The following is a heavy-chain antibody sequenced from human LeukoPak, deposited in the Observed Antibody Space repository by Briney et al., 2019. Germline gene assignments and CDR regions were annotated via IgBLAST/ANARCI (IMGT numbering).Heavy chain of an antibody. D-gene: IGHD2-2*01. CDR2: INHDGSST. J-gene: IGHJ4*02. CDR1: GFSFSTTW. CDR3: VRDWYYAPDY. V-gene: IGHV3-74*01. Sequence: GESLTLSCAASGFSFSTTWIHWVRQPPGKGLVRVSRINHDGSSTIYPDSVKGRSTIFRNNDNNTVYLQMNSLRVEETAVYYCVRDWYYAPDYWGEGTLVTVSS.